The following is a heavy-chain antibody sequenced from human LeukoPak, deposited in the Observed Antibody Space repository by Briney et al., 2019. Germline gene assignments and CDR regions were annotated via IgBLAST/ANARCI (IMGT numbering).Heavy chain of an antibody. CDR3: ARGFRGDNFDY. CDR2: IYYSGST. CDR1: GGSISNYY. J-gene: IGHJ4*02. Sequence: SETLSLTCTVSGGSISNYYWSWIRQPPGKGLEWIGYIYYSGSTNYNPSLKSRVTISVDTSKNQFSLSLNSVTAADTAVYFCARGFRGDNFDYWGQGTLVTVSS. V-gene: IGHV4-59*08. D-gene: IGHD7-27*01.